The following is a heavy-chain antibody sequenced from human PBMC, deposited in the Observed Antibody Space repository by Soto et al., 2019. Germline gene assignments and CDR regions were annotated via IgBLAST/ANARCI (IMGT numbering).Heavy chain of an antibody. V-gene: IGHV1-69*13. J-gene: IGHJ4*02. CDR3: ARGLYYYDSSGYYETFPRSFDY. Sequence: ASVKVSCKASGGTFSSYAISWVRQAPGQGLEWMGGIIPIFGTANYAQKFQGRVTITADESTSTAYMELSSLRSEDTAVYYCARGLYYYDSSGYYETFPRSFDYWGQGTLVTVSS. CDR1: GGTFSSYA. CDR2: IIPIFGTA. D-gene: IGHD3-22*01.